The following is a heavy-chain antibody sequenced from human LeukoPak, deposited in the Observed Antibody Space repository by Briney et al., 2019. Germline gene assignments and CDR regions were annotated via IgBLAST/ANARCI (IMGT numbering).Heavy chain of an antibody. D-gene: IGHD6-19*01. CDR3: ARFVSSDWKGVDY. J-gene: IGHJ4*02. V-gene: IGHV5-51*01. CDR1: GYSFTSHW. CDR2: TYPGDSDT. Sequence: GESLKISRKGSGYSFTSHWIAWVRQMPGKGLEWMGITYPGDSDTRYSPSFQGRVTISVDKSISTAYLQWSSLKASDTAMYYCARFVSSDWKGVDYWGQGTLVSVSS.